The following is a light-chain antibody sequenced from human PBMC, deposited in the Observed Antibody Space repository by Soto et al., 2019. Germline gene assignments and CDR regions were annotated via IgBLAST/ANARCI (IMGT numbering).Light chain of an antibody. J-gene: IGKJ1*01. V-gene: IGKV1-5*03. CDR3: QHYKDYSWT. CDR1: QSISLW. CDR2: KTS. Sequence: DIHMTQSPSTLSASVGDRVTITCRASQSISLWVAWYQQKPGRAPNLLIYKTSSLEAGVPSRFSGSGPGTEFTLTISSLQPDDFATYYCQHYKDYSWTFGQGTKVEVK.